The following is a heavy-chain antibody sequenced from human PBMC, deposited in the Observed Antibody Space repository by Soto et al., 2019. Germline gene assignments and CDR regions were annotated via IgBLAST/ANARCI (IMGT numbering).Heavy chain of an antibody. CDR2: INPSSGGT. D-gene: IGHD1-26*01. CDR1: GYTFTDYY. CDR3: ARQWQLLNYFYGMDV. V-gene: IGHV1-2*02. Sequence: ASVKVSCKASGYTFTDYYINWVRQAPGQGLEWMGWINPSSGGTNYAEKFQDRVTMTRDTSIGTAYMELNRLTSDDTAVYFCARQWQLLNYFYGMDVWGQGTTVTVSS. J-gene: IGHJ6*02.